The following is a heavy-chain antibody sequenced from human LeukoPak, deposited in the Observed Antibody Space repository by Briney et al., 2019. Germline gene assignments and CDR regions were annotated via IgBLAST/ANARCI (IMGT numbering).Heavy chain of an antibody. Sequence: ASVKVSCKASGYTFTNYYMHWGRPAPGQGPEWMGVINPSSGSTTYAQKFQDRVTMTRDTSTSTVYIEVSSLRSEDTAMYYCARGDAGSFSGYDYWGQGTLVTVSS. J-gene: IGHJ4*02. CDR2: INPSSGST. CDR3: ARGDAGSFSGYDY. V-gene: IGHV1-46*01. CDR1: GYTFTNYY. D-gene: IGHD1-26*01.